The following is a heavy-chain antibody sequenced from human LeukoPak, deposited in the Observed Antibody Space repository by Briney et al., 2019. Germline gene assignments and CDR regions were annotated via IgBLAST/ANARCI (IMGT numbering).Heavy chain of an antibody. J-gene: IGHJ4*02. V-gene: IGHV1-69*13. Sequence: GASVKVSCKASGGTFSSYAISWVRQAPGQGLEWMGGIIPIFGTANYAQKFQGRVTITADESTSTAYMELSSLRSEDTAVYYCAGAAAYYYDSSGYYYYWGQGTLVTVSS. CDR2: IIPIFGTA. CDR3: AGAAAYYYDSSGYYYY. D-gene: IGHD3-22*01. CDR1: GGTFSSYA.